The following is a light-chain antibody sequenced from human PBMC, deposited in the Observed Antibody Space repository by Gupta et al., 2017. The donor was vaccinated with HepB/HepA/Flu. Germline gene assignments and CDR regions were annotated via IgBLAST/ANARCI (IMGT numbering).Light chain of an antibody. V-gene: IGKV1-27*01. J-gene: IGKJ1*01. CDR1: QGITDY. Sequence: DIQMTQSPSSLSASVGDRVTITCRASQGITDYLAWYQQRPGKGPKLLIYAAFKLQSGVPSRFSGSGFGTDFTLNISSLQPEDAATYYCQNEDSSPWTFGQGTKVEIK. CDR3: QNEDSSPWT. CDR2: AAF.